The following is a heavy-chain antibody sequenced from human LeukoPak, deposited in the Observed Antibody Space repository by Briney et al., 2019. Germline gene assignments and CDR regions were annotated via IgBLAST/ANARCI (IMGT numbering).Heavy chain of an antibody. V-gene: IGHV3-53*01. CDR1: GFTISSNY. CDR2: IYSGAST. Sequence: GGSLRLSCAASGFTISSNYMSWVRQAPGKGLEWVSGIYSGASTYYADSVKGRFTISRDNSKNTLYLQLNRLRAEATDVYYCAREGDGYRTTGYFDYWGQGTLVTVSS. CDR3: AREGDGYRTTGYFDY. J-gene: IGHJ4*02. D-gene: IGHD5-24*01.